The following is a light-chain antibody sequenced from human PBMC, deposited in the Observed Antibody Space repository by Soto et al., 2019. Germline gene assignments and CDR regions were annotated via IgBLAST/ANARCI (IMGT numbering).Light chain of an antibody. CDR1: QSVSSSY. V-gene: IGKV3-20*01. CDR2: GAS. Sequence: ELVLTQSPGTLSLSPGERATLSCRASQSVSSSYLAWYQQKPGQAPRLLIHGASSRATGIPDRFSGSGSGTDFTLTISRLEPEDFAVYYCQQYGSSPKLTFGGGTKVDIK. J-gene: IGKJ4*01. CDR3: QQYGSSPKLT.